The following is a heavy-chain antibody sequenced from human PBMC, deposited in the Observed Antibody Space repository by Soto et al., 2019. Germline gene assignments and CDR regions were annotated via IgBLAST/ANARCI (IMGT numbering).Heavy chain of an antibody. V-gene: IGHV3-33*01. Sequence: QVQLVESGGGVVQPGRSLRLSCAASGFTFSSYGMHWVRQAPGKGLEWVAVIWYDGSNKDYADTVKGRFTIPRDNSQNTLYLQMNSLRAEGTTVYYCARDSSSSGSNLDYWGQGTLVTVSS. CDR2: IWYDGSNK. CDR1: GFTFSSYG. D-gene: IGHD3-22*01. CDR3: ARDSSSSGSNLDY. J-gene: IGHJ4*02.